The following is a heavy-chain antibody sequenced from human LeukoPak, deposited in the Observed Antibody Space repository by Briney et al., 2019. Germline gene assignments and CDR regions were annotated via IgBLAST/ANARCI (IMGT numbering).Heavy chain of an antibody. CDR3: AKVGSIVGATPYYFDY. Sequence: GGSLRLSFAASGFTFSSYWMSWVRQAPGKGLEWVAFMRYDGSNKYYADSVKGRFTISRDNSKNTLYLQMNSLRAEDTAVYYCAKVGSIVGATPYYFDYWGQGTLVTVSS. J-gene: IGHJ4*02. V-gene: IGHV3-30*02. D-gene: IGHD1-26*01. CDR2: MRYDGSNK. CDR1: GFTFSSYW.